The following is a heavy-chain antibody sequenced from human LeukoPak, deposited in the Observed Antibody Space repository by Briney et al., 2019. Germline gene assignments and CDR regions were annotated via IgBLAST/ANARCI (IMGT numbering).Heavy chain of an antibody. CDR3: AKVLVGYTYYFEY. Sequence: PGRSLRLSCAASGFTFSSYAMHWVRQAPGKGLEWVAVISYDGSNKYYADSVKGRFTISRDNSKNTLYLQMNSLRAEDTAVYYCAKVLVGYTYYFEYWGQGTLVTVSS. CDR1: GFTFSSYA. J-gene: IGHJ4*02. V-gene: IGHV3-30-3*01. CDR2: ISYDGSNK. D-gene: IGHD2-8*02.